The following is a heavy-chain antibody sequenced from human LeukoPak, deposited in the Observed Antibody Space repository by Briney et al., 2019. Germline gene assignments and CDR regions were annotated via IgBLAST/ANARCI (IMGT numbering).Heavy chain of an antibody. CDR3: ARGLTMVRGVPGY. D-gene: IGHD3-10*01. V-gene: IGHV1-8*01. CDR2: MNPNSGNT. CDR1: RYTFTSYD. J-gene: IGHJ4*02. Sequence: ASVKVSCKASRYTFTSYDINWVRQATGQGLEWMGWMNPNSGNTGYAQKFQGRVTMTRNTSISTAYMELSSLRSEDTAVYYCARGLTMVRGVPGYWGQGTLVTVSS.